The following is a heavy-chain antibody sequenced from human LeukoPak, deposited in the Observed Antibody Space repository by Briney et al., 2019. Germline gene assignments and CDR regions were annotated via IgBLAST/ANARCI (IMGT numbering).Heavy chain of an antibody. CDR3: AKVFVVRGADY. CDR1: GFTFSSYW. V-gene: IGHV3-7*03. CDR2: IKQDGSEK. Sequence: GGSLRLSCAASGFTFSSYWMTWVRQAPGKGPEWVANIKQDGSEKYYVDSVKGRFTISRDNAKNSLYLQMNSLRAEDTAVYYCAKVFVVRGADYWGQGTLVTVSS. D-gene: IGHD3-10*01. J-gene: IGHJ4*02.